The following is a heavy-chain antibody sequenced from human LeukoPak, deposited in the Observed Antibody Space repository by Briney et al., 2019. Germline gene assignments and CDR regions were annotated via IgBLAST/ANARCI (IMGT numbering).Heavy chain of an antibody. CDR1: GFTFSSYS. J-gene: IGHJ4*02. V-gene: IGHV3-21*01. Sequence: PGGSLRLSCAASGFTFSSYSMNWVRQAPGKGLEWVSSISSSSYIYYADSVKGRFTISRDNAKNSLYLQMNSLRAEDTAVYYCARAPPPLGDYGGDFDYWGEGTLVTVSS. CDR2: ISSSSYI. D-gene: IGHD4-17*01. CDR3: ARAPPPLGDYGGDFDY.